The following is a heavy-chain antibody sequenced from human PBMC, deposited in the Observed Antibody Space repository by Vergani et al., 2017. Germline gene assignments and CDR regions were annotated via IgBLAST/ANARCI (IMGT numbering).Heavy chain of an antibody. Sequence: QVQLVESGGGVVQPGRSLRLSCAASGFTLSTYTMHWVRQPPGKGLEWVAVIGNDGTKKFYADSVKGRFTISRDNSKDTLYLQMNGLKSEDTAMYYCAKGGSVSSGDLSYYYYMDVWGKGTTVTVSS. CDR3: AKGGSVSSGDLSYYYYMDV. J-gene: IGHJ6*03. V-gene: IGHV3-33*03. CDR2: IGNDGTKK. CDR1: GFTLSTYT. D-gene: IGHD3-10*01.